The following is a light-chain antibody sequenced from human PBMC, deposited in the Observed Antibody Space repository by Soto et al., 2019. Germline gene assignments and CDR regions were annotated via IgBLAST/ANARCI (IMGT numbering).Light chain of an antibody. J-gene: IGKJ1*01. CDR2: AAS. CDR1: QGISSY. Sequence: IQLTQSPSSLSASVGDRVTITCRASQGISSYLAWYQQKPGKAPKLLIYAASTLQSGVPSRFSGSGSGTEFTLTISSLQPDDFATYYCQQYGTYLWTFGQGTRVEIK. V-gene: IGKV1-9*01. CDR3: QQYGTYLWT.